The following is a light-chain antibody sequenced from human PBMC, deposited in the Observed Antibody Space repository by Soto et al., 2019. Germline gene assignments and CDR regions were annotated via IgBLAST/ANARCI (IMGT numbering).Light chain of an antibody. CDR2: FAS. CDR3: QQYGSSPWT. V-gene: IGKV3-15*01. CDR1: QSVSTN. Sequence: VMTQSPATLSVSPVERAALSGMASQSVSTNLAWYQQKPGQPPRLLIYFASTRATAVPARFSGSGSGTDFTLIISRLEPEDFAVYHCQQYGSSPWTFGQGTKVDI. J-gene: IGKJ1*01.